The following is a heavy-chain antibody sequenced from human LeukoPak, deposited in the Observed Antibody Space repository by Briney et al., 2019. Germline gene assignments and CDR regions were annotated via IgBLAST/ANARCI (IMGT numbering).Heavy chain of an antibody. CDR1: GGTFSSYA. D-gene: IGHD3-3*01. CDR2: IIPIFGTA. CDR3: ARDPLNTIFGVVTPPSYYMDV. V-gene: IGHV1-69*05. J-gene: IGHJ6*03. Sequence: GASVKVSCKASGGTFSSYAISWVRQAPGQGLKWMGRIIPIFGTANYAQKFQGRVTITTDESTSTAYMELSSLRSEDTAVYYCARDPLNTIFGVVTPPSYYMDVWGKGTTVTVSS.